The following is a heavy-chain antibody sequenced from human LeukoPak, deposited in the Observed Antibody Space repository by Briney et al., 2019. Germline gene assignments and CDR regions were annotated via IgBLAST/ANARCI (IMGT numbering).Heavy chain of an antibody. J-gene: IGHJ4*02. D-gene: IGHD5-18*01. V-gene: IGHV3-23*01. CDR2: ISSSGGST. CDR1: GFTFSNYG. CDR3: AKDRSVTAMVITADY. Sequence: GGSLRLSCAASGFTFSNYGMSWVRQAPGKGLEWVSAISSSGGSTYYADSVKGRFTISRDNSKNTLYLQMNSLRAEDTAVYYCAKDRSVTAMVITADYWGQGTLVTVSS.